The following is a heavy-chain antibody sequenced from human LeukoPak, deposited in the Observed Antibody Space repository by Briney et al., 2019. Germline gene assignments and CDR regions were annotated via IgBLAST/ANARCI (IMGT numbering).Heavy chain of an antibody. Sequence: PSEPLSLTCTVSGGSISSGGYYWSWIRQHPGKGLEWIGYIYYSGSTYYNPSLESRVTISVDTSKNQFSLKLSSVTAADTAVYYCAREGTSGYGGYNWFDPWGQGTLVTVSS. J-gene: IGHJ5*02. CDR2: IYYSGST. CDR1: GGSISSGGYY. V-gene: IGHV4-31*03. D-gene: IGHD5-12*01. CDR3: AREGTSGYGGYNWFDP.